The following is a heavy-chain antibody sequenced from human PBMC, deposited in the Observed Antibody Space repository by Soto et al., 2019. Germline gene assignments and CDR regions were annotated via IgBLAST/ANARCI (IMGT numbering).Heavy chain of an antibody. CDR1: GFTFKTYD. CDR3: ARGRSNDFSSSPPPRFVP. V-gene: IGHV3-13*01. Sequence: QLMESGGGFVQPGGSLTLSCVASGFTFKTYDMYWVRQVPGQGLEWVAGIGTLRDTFYSAAVAGRFIVSRENGRNSLYMQMNSLRVGDSGIYFCARGRSNDFSSSPPPRFVPWGRGTRVTVSS. CDR2: IGTLRDT. J-gene: IGHJ5*02. D-gene: IGHD2-21*02.